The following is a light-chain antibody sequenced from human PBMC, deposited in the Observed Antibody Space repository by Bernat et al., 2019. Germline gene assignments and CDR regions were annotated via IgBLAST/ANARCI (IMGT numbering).Light chain of an antibody. CDR1: SSNIGNNY. CDR2: DNN. Sequence: QSVLTQPPSVSAAPGQKVTISCSGSSSNIGNNYVSWYQQLPGTAPKVLIYDNNKRPSGIPDRFSGSKSGTSATLSITGLQAGDEADYYCGTWDSSLSAGVFGGGTKVTVL. V-gene: IGLV1-51*01. J-gene: IGLJ2*01. CDR3: GTWDSSLSAGV.